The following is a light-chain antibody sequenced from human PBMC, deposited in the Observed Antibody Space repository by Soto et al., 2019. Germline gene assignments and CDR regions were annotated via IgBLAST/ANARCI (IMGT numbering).Light chain of an antibody. CDR1: QSLLDSDGKTY. Sequence: DIVMAQTPLSLSVTPGQPASISCKSSQSLLDSDGKTYLFWFVQKPGQPPHLLIYEVSNRFSGVPDRVSGSGSGTYFTLKISRVEAEDVGIYYCMQSTQLPPTFGHGTKVEIK. CDR2: EVS. J-gene: IGKJ1*01. CDR3: MQSTQLPPT. V-gene: IGKV2D-29*01.